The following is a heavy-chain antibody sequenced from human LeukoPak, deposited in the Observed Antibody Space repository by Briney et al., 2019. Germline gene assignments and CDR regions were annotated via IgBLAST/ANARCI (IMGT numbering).Heavy chain of an antibody. D-gene: IGHD2-15*01. CDR2: INHSGST. CDR1: GGSFSGYY. Sequence: SETLSLTCAVYGGSFSGYYWSWIRQPPGKGLERIGEINHSGSTNYNPSLKSRVTISVDTSKNQFSLKLSSVTAADTAVYYCARLQSYCSGGSCYFYWFDPWGQGTLVTVSS. V-gene: IGHV4-34*01. J-gene: IGHJ5*02. CDR3: ARLQSYCSGGSCYFYWFDP.